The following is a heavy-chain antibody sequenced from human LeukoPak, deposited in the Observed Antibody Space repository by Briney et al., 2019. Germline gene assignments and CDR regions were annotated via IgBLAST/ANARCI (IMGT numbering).Heavy chain of an antibody. J-gene: IGHJ6*02. V-gene: IGHV1-2*06. Sequence: ASVKVSCTTSGYTFTSYDINWVRQATGQGLEWMGRINPNSGGTNYAQKFQGRVTMTRDTSISTAYMELSRLRSDDTAVYYCARTYYGMDVWGQGTTVTVSS. CDR3: ARTYYGMDV. CDR2: INPNSGGT. CDR1: GYTFTSYD.